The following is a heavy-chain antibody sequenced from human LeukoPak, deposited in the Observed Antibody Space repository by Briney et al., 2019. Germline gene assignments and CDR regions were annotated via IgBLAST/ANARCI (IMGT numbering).Heavy chain of an antibody. CDR3: ARNDRKDAYSHFDY. D-gene: IGHD5-24*01. CDR2: IYKGVSS. V-gene: IGHV4-59*01. Sequence: SETLSLTCSVSGGSISSYYWSWIRQPPGKGLEWIGYIYKGVSSNFNPSLKSRATISLDAPRNQISLKLSSVTAADTAVYYCARNDRKDAYSHFDYWGQGTLVTVSS. J-gene: IGHJ4*02. CDR1: GGSISSYY.